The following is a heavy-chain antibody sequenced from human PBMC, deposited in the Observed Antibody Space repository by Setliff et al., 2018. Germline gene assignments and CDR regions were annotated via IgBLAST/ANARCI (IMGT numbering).Heavy chain of an antibody. V-gene: IGHV3-73*01. CDR3: TFARDGYDVFDI. Sequence: HPGGSLRLSCAASGFSFSGSAVYWVRQASVKGLEWIGRIRGRTDNYATAYAASVRGRFTISRDDSKNTAYLQMNSLKTEDTAVYYCTFARDGYDVFDIWGQGTMVTV. D-gene: IGHD5-18*01. J-gene: IGHJ3*02. CDR1: GFSFSGSA. CDR2: IRGRTDNYAT.